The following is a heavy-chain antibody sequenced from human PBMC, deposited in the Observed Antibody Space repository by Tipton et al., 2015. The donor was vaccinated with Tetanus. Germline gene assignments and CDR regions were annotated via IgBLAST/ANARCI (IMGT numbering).Heavy chain of an antibody. J-gene: IGHJ4*02. CDR1: GFIFSSYG. V-gene: IGHV3-33*08. Sequence: AASGFIFSSYGIHWVRQAPGKGLEWVAVSWYDGTDTYYADSVKGRFTLSRDSSKNTLYLQMNSLRAEDTALYYCAREADCSGGSCFSGDFDNWGQGTQVTVSS. CDR2: SWYDGTDT. D-gene: IGHD2-15*01. CDR3: AREADCSGGSCFSGDFDN.